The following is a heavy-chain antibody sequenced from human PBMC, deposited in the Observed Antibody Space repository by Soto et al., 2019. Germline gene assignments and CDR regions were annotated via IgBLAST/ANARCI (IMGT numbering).Heavy chain of an antibody. CDR2: IIPIFGTA. D-gene: IGHD5-12*01. V-gene: IGHV1-69*13. CDR1: GGTFSSYA. J-gene: IGHJ6*02. CDR3: ARGSGANDYYYYYGMDV. Sequence: GASVKVSCKASGGTFSSYAISWVRQAPGQGLEWMGGIIPIFGTANYAQKFQGRVTITADESTSTAYMELSSLRSEDTAVYYCARGSGANDYYYYYGMDVWGQGTTVTVSS.